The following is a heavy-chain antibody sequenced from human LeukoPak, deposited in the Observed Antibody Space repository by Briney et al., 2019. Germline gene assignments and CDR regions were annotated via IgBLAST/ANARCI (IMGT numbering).Heavy chain of an antibody. V-gene: IGHV3-30*02. Sequence: GGSLRLSCAASGFTFSSYGMHWVRQAPAKGLEGVAFIRYDGSNKYYADSAKGRFTISRDNSKNTLYLQMNILRGEVTVLYYCANGGLWFDYWGQGNLVTVSS. CDR1: GFTFSSYG. J-gene: IGHJ4*02. D-gene: IGHD3-16*01. CDR2: IRYDGSNK. CDR3: ANGGLWFDY.